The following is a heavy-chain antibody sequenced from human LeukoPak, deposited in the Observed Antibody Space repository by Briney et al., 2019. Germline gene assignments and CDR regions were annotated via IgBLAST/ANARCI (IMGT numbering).Heavy chain of an antibody. J-gene: IGHJ4*02. Sequence: PSETLSLTCAVYGVSFSGYYWSWIRQPPGKGLEWIGEINHSGSTNYNPSLKSRVTISVDTSKNQFSLKLSSVNAADTAVYYCASRGDADPAGYFDYWGQGTLVTVSS. CDR2: INHSGST. CDR3: ASRGDADPAGYFDY. V-gene: IGHV4-34*01. CDR1: GVSFSGYY. D-gene: IGHD2-21*02.